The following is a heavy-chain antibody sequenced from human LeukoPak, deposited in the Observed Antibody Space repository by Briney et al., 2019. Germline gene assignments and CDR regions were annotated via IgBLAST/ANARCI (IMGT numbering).Heavy chain of an antibody. CDR1: GVSIFSSY. CDR2: VHYSGST. J-gene: IGHJ4*02. V-gene: IGHV4-59*08. Sequence: SETLSLTCTVSGVSIFSSYWNWVRQPPGKGLEWIGYVHYSGSTNYNPSLKSRVTISVDTSKSQFSLKLSSATAADTAVYYCATGRSIRYFDYWGQGALLTVSS. CDR3: ATGRSIRYFDY. D-gene: IGHD3-9*01.